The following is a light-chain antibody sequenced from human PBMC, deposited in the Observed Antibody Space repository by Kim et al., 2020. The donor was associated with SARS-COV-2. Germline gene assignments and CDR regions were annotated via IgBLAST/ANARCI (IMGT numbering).Light chain of an antibody. CDR3: KRSYITPFT. V-gene: IGKV1-39*01. CDR2: AAS. J-gene: IGKJ3*01. CDR1: QSISSH. Sequence: DIQMTQSPSSLSASVGDRVTITCRTSQSISSHLNWYHQKPGRAPKLRIYAASTLQGGVPSRFSGSGFGTDFTLTISSLQPEDFATYFCKRSYITPFTLGPGSKVDIK.